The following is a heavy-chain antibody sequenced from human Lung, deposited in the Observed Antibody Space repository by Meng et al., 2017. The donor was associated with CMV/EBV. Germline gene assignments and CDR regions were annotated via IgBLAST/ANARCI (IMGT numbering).Heavy chain of an antibody. CDR1: GLTFSSYA. CDR3: ARRNFYCTNGVCYLDY. Sequence: SCAASGLTFSSYAMHWVRQAPGKGLEWLAVISYDGSDKYYTDSVKGRFTISRDSSKNTLLLQMNSLRAEDTAVYYCARRNFYCTNGVCYLDYWGQGTXVTVSS. D-gene: IGHD2-8*01. CDR2: ISYDGSDK. J-gene: IGHJ4*02. V-gene: IGHV3-30*04.